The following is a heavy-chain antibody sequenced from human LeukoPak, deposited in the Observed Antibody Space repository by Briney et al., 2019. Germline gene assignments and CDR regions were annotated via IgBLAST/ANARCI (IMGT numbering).Heavy chain of an antibody. CDR2: ISAYNGNT. J-gene: IGHJ4*02. CDR1: GYTFTSYG. V-gene: IGHV1-18*01. D-gene: IGHD3-22*01. CDR3: AREDDSSGYFDY. Sequence: ASVKVSRKASGYTFTSYGISWVRQAPGQGREWMGWISAYNGNTNYAQKLQGRVTMTTDTSTSTAYMELRSLRSDDTAVYYCAREDDSSGYFDYWGQGTLVTVSS.